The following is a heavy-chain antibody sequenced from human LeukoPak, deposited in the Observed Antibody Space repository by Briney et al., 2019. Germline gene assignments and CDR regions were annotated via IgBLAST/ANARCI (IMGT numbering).Heavy chain of an antibody. D-gene: IGHD3-3*02. CDR1: GYSISSGYY. V-gene: IGHV4-38-2*02. Sequence: KPSETLSLTCTVSGYSISSGYYWGWIRQPPGKGLEWIGSIYHSGSTYYNPSLKSRVTISVDTPKNQFSLKLSSVTAADTAVYYCARPISSFDAFDIWGQGTMVTVSS. CDR2: IYHSGST. J-gene: IGHJ3*02. CDR3: ARPISSFDAFDI.